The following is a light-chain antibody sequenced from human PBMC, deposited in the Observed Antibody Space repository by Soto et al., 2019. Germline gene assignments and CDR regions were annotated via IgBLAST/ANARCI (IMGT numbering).Light chain of an antibody. CDR2: GNT. CDR3: QSWDTSLSGSV. V-gene: IGLV1-40*01. Sequence: QPVLTQPPSVSGAPGQRVTISCTGSSSNIGAGYDVNWYQQLPGTAPKLLIYGNTNRPSGVPDRFSGSKSVTSGSLAISGLQTEDEAEYYCQSWDTSLSGSVFGGGTKLTVL. J-gene: IGLJ2*01. CDR1: SSNIGAGYD.